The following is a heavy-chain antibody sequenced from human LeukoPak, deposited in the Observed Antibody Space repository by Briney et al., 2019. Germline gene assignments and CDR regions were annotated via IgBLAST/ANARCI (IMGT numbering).Heavy chain of an antibody. V-gene: IGHV3-53*01. J-gene: IGHJ3*02. CDR1: GFTVSANY. Sequence: GGSLRLSCAASGFTVSANYMSWVRQAPGKGLEWVSVIYSDGRTYYADSVKGRFTISGDNSKNTLFLQMNSLRVEDTAVYYCARDVSSGLYWSAAFDIWGQGTMVTVSS. D-gene: IGHD6-19*01. CDR3: ARDVSSGLYWSAAFDI. CDR2: IYSDGRT.